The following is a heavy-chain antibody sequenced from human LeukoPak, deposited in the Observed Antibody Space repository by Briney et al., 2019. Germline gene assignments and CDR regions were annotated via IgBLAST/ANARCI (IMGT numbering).Heavy chain of an antibody. V-gene: IGHV1-8*01. J-gene: IGHJ5*02. CDR2: MNPNSGNT. D-gene: IGHD6-6*01. CDR1: GYTFTSYD. CDR3: ARGVAARYYNWFDP. Sequence: GASVKVSCKASGYTFTSYDINWVRQATGKGLEWMGWMNPNSGNTGYAQKFQGRVTMTRNTSISTAYMELSSLRSEDTAVYYCARGVAARYYNWFDPWGQGTLVTVSS.